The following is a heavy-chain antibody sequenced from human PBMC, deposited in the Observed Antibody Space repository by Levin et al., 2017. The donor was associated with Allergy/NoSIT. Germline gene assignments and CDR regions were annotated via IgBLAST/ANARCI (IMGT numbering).Heavy chain of an antibody. J-gene: IGHJ4*02. CDR2: INHSGST. Sequence: SETLSLTCAVYGGSFSGYYWSWIRQPPGKGLEWIGEINHSGSTNYNPSLKSRVTISVDTSKNQFSLKLSSVTAADTAVYYCARVAPLYKLYGDYFSSWGQGTLVTVSS. CDR1: GGSFSGYY. V-gene: IGHV4-34*01. D-gene: IGHD4-17*01. CDR3: ARVAPLYKLYGDYFSS.